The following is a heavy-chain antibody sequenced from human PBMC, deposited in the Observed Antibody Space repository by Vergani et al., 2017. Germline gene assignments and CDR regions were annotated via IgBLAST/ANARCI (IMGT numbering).Heavy chain of an antibody. J-gene: IGHJ4*02. Sequence: QVQLQESGPGLVKPPGTLSLTCAVSGDSISSYNCWTWVRQPPGKGVEGSGEICHTNDTKYSPSLKSRFTVSVDESRNLFSLRLNTVTAADTAVYYCATIGYRRWGYYFDYWGQGILVTVSS. V-gene: IGHV4-4*03. CDR2: ICHTNDT. CDR3: ATIGYRRWGYYFDY. D-gene: IGHD2-2*02. CDR1: GDSISSYNC.